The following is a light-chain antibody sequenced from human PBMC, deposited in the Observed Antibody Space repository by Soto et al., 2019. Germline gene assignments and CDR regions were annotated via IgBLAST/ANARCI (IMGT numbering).Light chain of an antibody. CDR3: HLYNIRPYT. J-gene: IGKJ2*01. CDR1: QSITSN. Sequence: EIVMTQSPATPSVSPGERATLSCRASQSITSNLAWYQQKPGQAPRLLIYAASTRATGIPARFSASGSGTEFTLTISSLQSDDYGVYYCHLYNIRPYTFGQGTKLEI. V-gene: IGKV3-15*01. CDR2: AAS.